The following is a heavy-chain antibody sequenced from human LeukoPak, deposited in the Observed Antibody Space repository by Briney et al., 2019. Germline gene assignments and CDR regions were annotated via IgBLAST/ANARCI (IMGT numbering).Heavy chain of an antibody. V-gene: IGHV3-53*01. J-gene: IGHJ4*02. CDR3: AILVGAIPFDY. CDR1: GFTVSSNY. D-gene: IGHD1-26*01. CDR2: IYSGGST. Sequence: PGGSLRLSCAASGFTVSSNYMSWVRQAPGKGLEWVSVIYSGGSTYYADSVKGRFTISRDNSKNTLYLQMNSLRAEDTAVYYCAILVGAIPFDYWGQGTLVTVSS.